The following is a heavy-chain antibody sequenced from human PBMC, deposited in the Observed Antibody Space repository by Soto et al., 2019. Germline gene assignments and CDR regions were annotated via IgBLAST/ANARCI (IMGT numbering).Heavy chain of an antibody. CDR3: ARDRGRLFDI. CDR2: ISNDGTTT. V-gene: IGHV3-74*01. J-gene: IGHJ3*02. Sequence: GSLRLSCAASGFTFSTYWMEWVRQAPGEGLVWVSQISNDGTTTVYADSVKGRFTVSRDNAKNTVYLQMNSLRVEDTAVYYCARDRGRLFDIWGQGTMVTVS. D-gene: IGHD6-25*01. CDR1: GFTFSTYW.